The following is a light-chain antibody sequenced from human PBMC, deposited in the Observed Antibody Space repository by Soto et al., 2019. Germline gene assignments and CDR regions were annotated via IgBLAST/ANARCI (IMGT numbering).Light chain of an antibody. CDR1: RSVSSSY. J-gene: IGKJ1*01. CDR3: QQYGSSFPWT. CDR2: GAS. Sequence: EIVLTQSPGTLSLSPGERATLSCRASRSVSSSYLAWYQQKPGQAPRLLIYGASTRATGVPDRFSASGSGTDFTLTISRLEPEDPAMYYCQQYGSSFPWTFGQGTKVEIK. V-gene: IGKV3-20*01.